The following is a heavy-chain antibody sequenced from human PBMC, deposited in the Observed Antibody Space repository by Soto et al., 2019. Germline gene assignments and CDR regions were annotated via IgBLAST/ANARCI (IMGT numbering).Heavy chain of an antibody. CDR3: AKDRRAGGNSAFYFDF. V-gene: IGHV3-23*01. J-gene: IGHJ4*02. D-gene: IGHD3-16*01. CDR2: ISATGGGT. CDR1: GSKFSNYA. Sequence: GESLKISCAASGSKFSNYAMSWVRQAPGKGLEWVSLISATGGGTYYADSVKGRFTISRDNSHNTLYLQVHSLTAEDTAVYYCAKDRRAGGNSAFYFDFWGQGAQVTVSS.